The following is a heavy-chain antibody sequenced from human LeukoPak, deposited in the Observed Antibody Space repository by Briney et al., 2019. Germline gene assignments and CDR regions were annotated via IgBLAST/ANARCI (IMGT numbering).Heavy chain of an antibody. CDR3: ARGTVAAPGGI. Sequence: ASVKVSCKASGYTFTRYYMHWVRQAPGQGLEWMGIINPSSGSTSYAQKLQGRVTMTRDTSTSTVYMELSSLKSEDTAVYYCARGTVAAPGGIWGQGTVVTVSS. CDR2: INPSSGST. V-gene: IGHV1-46*04. J-gene: IGHJ3*02. D-gene: IGHD6-19*01. CDR1: GYTFTRYY.